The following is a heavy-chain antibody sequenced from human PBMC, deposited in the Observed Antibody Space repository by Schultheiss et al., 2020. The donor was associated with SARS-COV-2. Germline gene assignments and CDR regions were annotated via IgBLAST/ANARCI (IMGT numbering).Heavy chain of an antibody. J-gene: IGHJ4*02. Sequence: GESLKISCAASGFTFSSNDMSWVRQAPGKGLEWVSASDTSGGSTYADSVKGRFTISRDNSKNTLYLQMNSLRAEDTAIYYCARADDYGGNSLDHWGQGTLVTVSS. D-gene: IGHD4-23*01. CDR3: ARADDYGGNSLDH. CDR2: SDTSGGST. CDR1: GFTFSSND. V-gene: IGHV3-23*01.